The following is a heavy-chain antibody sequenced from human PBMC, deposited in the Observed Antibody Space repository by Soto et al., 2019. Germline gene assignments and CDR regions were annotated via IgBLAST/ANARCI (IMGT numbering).Heavy chain of an antibody. V-gene: IGHV4-59*01. CDR1: GGSISSYY. Sequence: SETLSLTCTVSGGSISSYYWSWIRQPPGKGLEWIGYIYYSGSTNYNPSLKSRVTISVDTSKNQFSLKLSSVTAADTAVYYCARAPKFGVVNFSLDYYYYMDVWGKGTTVTVSS. J-gene: IGHJ6*03. CDR3: ARAPKFGVVNFSLDYYYYMDV. D-gene: IGHD3-3*01. CDR2: IYYSGST.